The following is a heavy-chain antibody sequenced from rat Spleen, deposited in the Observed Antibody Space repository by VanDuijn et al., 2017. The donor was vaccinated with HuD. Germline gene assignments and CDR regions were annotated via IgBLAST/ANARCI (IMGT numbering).Heavy chain of an antibody. Sequence: QVQLKESGPGLVQPSQTLSLTCTVSGFSLSRYNVHWVRQPPGKGLEWMGRMNYNGDTSYNSALKSRLSISRDTSKNQVFLKMNSLQAEDTATYYCARGDHSSPRGGCWGQGVMVTVSS. CDR1: GFSLSRYN. D-gene: IGHD1-2*01. CDR2: MNYNGDT. CDR3: ARGDHSSPRGGC. V-gene: IGHV2-63*01. J-gene: IGHJ2*01.